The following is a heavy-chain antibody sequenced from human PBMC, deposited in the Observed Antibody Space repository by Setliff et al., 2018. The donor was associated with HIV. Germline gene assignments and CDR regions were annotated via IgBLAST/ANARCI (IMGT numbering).Heavy chain of an antibody. V-gene: IGHV4-59*01. J-gene: IGHJ4*02. CDR2: IYYTGTI. D-gene: IGHD6-19*01. CDR3: ARSSGWMSPMNY. Sequence: SETLSLTCTVSGGSISSYYWSWIRQSPGKGLDWIGYIYYTGTITYNPSLKSRVTISVDTSKNQFSLNLTSVTAADTAVYFCARSSGWMSPMNYWGQGRLVTVSS. CDR1: GGSISSYY.